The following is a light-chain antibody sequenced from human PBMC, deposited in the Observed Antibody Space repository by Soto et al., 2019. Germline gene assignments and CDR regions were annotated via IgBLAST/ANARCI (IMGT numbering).Light chain of an antibody. J-gene: IGKJ3*01. CDR3: QQYYSTPQGVT. V-gene: IGKV4-1*01. Sequence: DIVMTQSPDSLDVSLGERATINCKSSQSVLYSSNNKNYLAWYQQKPGQPPKLLIYWASTRESGVPDRFSGSGSGTDFALTISSLQAEDVAVYYCQQYYSTPQGVTFGPGTKVDIK. CDR1: QSVLYSSNNKNY. CDR2: WAS.